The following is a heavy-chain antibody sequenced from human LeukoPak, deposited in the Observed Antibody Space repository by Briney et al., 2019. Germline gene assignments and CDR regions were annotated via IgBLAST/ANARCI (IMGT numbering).Heavy chain of an antibody. CDR2: ISSSGSTI. CDR1: GFTFSSYE. J-gene: IGHJ4*02. Sequence: GGSLRLSCAASGFTFSSYEMNWVRQAPGKGLEWVSYISSSGSTIYYTDSVRGRFTISRDNAKNSLYLQMNSLRAEDTAVYYCARAGSGGYRTHDYWGQGTLVTVSS. CDR3: ARAGSGGYRTHDY. D-gene: IGHD1-26*01. V-gene: IGHV3-48*03.